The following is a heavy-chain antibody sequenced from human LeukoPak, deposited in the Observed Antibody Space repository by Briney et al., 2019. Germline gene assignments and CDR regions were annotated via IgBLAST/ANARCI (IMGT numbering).Heavy chain of an antibody. J-gene: IGHJ4*02. CDR2: IYYSGST. D-gene: IGHD3-9*01. CDR1: GGSISSGGHY. V-gene: IGHV4-31*03. Sequence: SETLSLTCTVSGGSISSGGHYWSWIRQHPGKGLEWIGYIYYSGSTYYNPSLKSRVTISVDTSKNQFSLKLSSVTAADTAVYYCARVAEYYDILTGYHPRDYWGQGTLVTVSS. CDR3: ARVAEYYDILTGYHPRDY.